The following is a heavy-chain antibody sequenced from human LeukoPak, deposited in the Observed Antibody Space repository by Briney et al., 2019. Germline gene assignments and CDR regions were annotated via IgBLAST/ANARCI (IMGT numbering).Heavy chain of an antibody. CDR1: GYTFTGYY. D-gene: IGHD1-26*01. V-gene: IGHV1-18*04. CDR3: ARVRTYRSGSYYEDYYYYMDV. CDR2: ISAYNGNT. Sequence: ASVKVSCKASGYTFTGYYMHWVRQAPGQGLEWMGWISAYNGNTNYAQKLQGRVTMTTDTSTSTAYMELRSLRSDDTAVYYCARVRTYRSGSYYEDYYYYMDVWGKGTTVTVSS. J-gene: IGHJ6*03.